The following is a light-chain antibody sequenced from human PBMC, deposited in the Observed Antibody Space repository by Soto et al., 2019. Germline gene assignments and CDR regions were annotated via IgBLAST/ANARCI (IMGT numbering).Light chain of an antibody. Sequence: DIQMTQSPSTLSASVGDRVTITCRASQSISSWLAWYQQKPGKAPKLLTFDASSLERGVPSRFSGSGSGTEFTLTISSLQPDDFATYYCQQYNSYSRTFGQGTKVEIK. CDR1: QSISSW. CDR3: QQYNSYSRT. J-gene: IGKJ1*01. V-gene: IGKV1-5*01. CDR2: DAS.